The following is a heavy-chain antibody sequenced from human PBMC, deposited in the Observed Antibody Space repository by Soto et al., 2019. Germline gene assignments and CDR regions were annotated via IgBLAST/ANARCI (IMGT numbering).Heavy chain of an antibody. CDR1: GFTFSSYA. D-gene: IGHD3-16*01. J-gene: IGHJ4*02. Sequence: EVQLLESGGGLVQPGGSLRLSCAASGFTFSSYAMSWVRQAPGKGLEWVSAISSSGRNTYYADSVKGRFTISRDNSKNTVYLQMNSLRAEDTAIFYCAKEVIGGVGDYWGQGALVTVSS. CDR2: ISSSGRNT. V-gene: IGHV3-23*01. CDR3: AKEVIGGVGDY.